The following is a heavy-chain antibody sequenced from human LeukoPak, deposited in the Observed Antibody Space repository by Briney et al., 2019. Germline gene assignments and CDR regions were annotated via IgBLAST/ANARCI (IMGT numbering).Heavy chain of an antibody. CDR2: ISASGGST. CDR3: VREGPRGLAFDI. D-gene: IGHD3/OR15-3a*01. CDR1: GFTFSTYS. J-gene: IGHJ3*02. V-gene: IGHV3-23*01. Sequence: PGGSLRLSCAASGFTFSTYSFNWVRQAPGKGLEWVSGISASGGSTFYADSVKGRFTISRDNSKNTLYLQMNGLRVEDTAVYYCVREGPRGLAFDIWGQGTMVTVSS.